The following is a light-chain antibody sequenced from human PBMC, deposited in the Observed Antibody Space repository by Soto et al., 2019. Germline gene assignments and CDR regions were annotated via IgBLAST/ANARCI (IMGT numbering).Light chain of an antibody. Sequence: ENVLTQSPGTLSLSPGETATLSCRSSHPLYHTFLAWFQQRPGQAPRLLVYGASRRATGISDRFRASGSGTNFTLTISRLEPADFAVYYCQQYGGSPRTFGQGTKVEMK. V-gene: IGKV3-20*01. CDR3: QQYGGSPRT. CDR2: GAS. CDR1: HPLYHTF. J-gene: IGKJ1*01.